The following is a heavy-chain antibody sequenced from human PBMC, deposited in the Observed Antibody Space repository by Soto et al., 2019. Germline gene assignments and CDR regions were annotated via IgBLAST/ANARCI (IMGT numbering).Heavy chain of an antibody. CDR2: INTYIGNT. CDR3: ARYSGSSLYGFDI. CDR1: GYTFTTYG. V-gene: IGHV1-18*04. D-gene: IGHD1-26*01. J-gene: IGHJ3*02. Sequence: GASVKVSCKASGYTFTTYGICWVRQAPGQGLEWMGWINTYIGNTNYAQRLQGRVTVTADTSTSTAYMELRSLRSDDTAVYYCARYSGSSLYGFDIWGQGTTVTVSS.